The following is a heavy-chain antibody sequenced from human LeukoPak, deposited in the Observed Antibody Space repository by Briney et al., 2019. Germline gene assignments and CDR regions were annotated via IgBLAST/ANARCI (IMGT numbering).Heavy chain of an antibody. CDR2: INPNSGGT. Sequence: ASVKVSCKASGYTFTGYYMHWVRQAPGQGLEWMGWINPNSGGTNYAQKFQGWVTMTRDTSISTAYMELRSLRSDDTAVYYCARNLGNWFDPWGQGTLVTVSS. CDR1: GYTFTGYY. J-gene: IGHJ5*02. CDR3: ARNLGNWFDP. V-gene: IGHV1-2*04.